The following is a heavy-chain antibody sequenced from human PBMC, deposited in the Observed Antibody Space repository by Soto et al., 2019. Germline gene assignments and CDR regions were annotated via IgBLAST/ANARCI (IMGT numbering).Heavy chain of an antibody. Sequence: QITLKESGPTLVKPTQTLTLTCTFSGFSLSTGGVGVAWIRQPPGKALEWLAVIYWDDDKRYSPSLKNRLTVPKDTSKNPVVLTLTNLAPVDTATYYCAHTPFFGDKLDFWGQGTLVSVSS. CDR1: GFSLSTGGVG. D-gene: IGHD2-21*01. V-gene: IGHV2-5*02. CDR2: IYWDDDK. CDR3: AHTPFFGDKLDF. J-gene: IGHJ4*02.